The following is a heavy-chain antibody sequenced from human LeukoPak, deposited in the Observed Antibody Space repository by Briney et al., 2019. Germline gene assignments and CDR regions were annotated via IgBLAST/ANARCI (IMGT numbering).Heavy chain of an antibody. J-gene: IGHJ5*02. CDR2: ITKKTVI. CDR1: GFSVRDYY. CDR3: ATGTYYSGSGPGNWFDP. D-gene: IGHD3-10*01. V-gene: IGHV3-11*01. Sequence: KPGGSLRLSCAASGFSVRDYYMNWIRQSPGKGLEWVSYITKKTVIEYADSVKGRFTISRDNANNIVFLQMDSLRPEDTAVYYCATGTYYSGSGPGNWFDPWGHGTLVTVSS.